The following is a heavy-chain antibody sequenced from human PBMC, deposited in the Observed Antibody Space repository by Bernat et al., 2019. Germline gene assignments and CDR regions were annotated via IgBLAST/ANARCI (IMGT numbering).Heavy chain of an antibody. CDR3: ARQDDFWSGFVV. J-gene: IGHJ5*02. D-gene: IGHD3-3*01. CDR1: GFTVSSNY. V-gene: IGHV3-66*04. CDR2: IYSDGST. Sequence: EVQLVESGGNLVQPGGSLRLSCAASGFTVSSNYMSWVRQAPGKGLEWVSTIYSDGSTYYADSVKGRFVSSRDKSKNTLFLHMSRLRADDMAVYYCARQDDFWSGFVVWGQGTLVTVSS.